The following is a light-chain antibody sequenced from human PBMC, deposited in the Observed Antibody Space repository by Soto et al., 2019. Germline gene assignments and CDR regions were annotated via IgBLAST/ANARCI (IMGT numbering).Light chain of an antibody. Sequence: DIQMTQSPSILSGSVGDRVTITCLASQTISSWLACYQQKPGKAPKLLIYKASTLKSGVPSRFSGSRSGTEFTLTISNLQPDDFATYYCQHYNSYSEAFCQGTKLELK. V-gene: IGKV1-5*03. J-gene: IGKJ1*01. CDR3: QHYNSYSEA. CDR2: KAS. CDR1: QTISSW.